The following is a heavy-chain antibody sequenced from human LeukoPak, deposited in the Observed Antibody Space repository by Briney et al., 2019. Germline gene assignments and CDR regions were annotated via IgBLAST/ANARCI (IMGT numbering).Heavy chain of an antibody. Sequence: GGSLRLSCAASGFTFSSYSMNWVRQAPGKGLEWVSSISSSSSYIYYADSVKGRFTISRDNAKNSLYLQMNSLRAEDTAVYYCARDDVEMATTWGYYYGMDVWDQGTTVTVSS. CDR2: ISSSSSYI. CDR3: ARDDVEMATTWGYYYGMDV. CDR1: GFTFSSYS. D-gene: IGHD5-24*01. V-gene: IGHV3-21*01. J-gene: IGHJ6*02.